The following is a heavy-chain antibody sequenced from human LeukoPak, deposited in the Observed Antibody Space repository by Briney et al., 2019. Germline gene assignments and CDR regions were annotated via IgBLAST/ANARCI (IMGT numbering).Heavy chain of an antibody. Sequence: SETLSLTCTVSGGSISSSSYYWGWIRQPPGKGLEWIGSIYYSGSTYYNPSLKSRVTISVDTSKNQFSLKLSSVTAADTAVYYCARTVGKTYYYDSSGYYDYWGQGTLVTVS. V-gene: IGHV4-39*01. D-gene: IGHD3-22*01. CDR1: GGSISSSSYY. CDR2: IYYSGST. CDR3: ARTVGKTYYYDSSGYYDY. J-gene: IGHJ4*02.